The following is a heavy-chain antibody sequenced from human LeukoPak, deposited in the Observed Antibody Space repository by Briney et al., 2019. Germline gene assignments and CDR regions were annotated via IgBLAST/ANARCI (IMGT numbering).Heavy chain of an antibody. J-gene: IGHJ1*01. CDR3: TTDRYYDNSELQFQH. D-gene: IGHD3-22*01. V-gene: IGHV3-15*07. CDR1: GFTFSNTW. CDR2: IRSKRDGGTT. Sequence: GGSLRLSCLASGFTFSNTWMNWVRQAPGKGLEWVARIRSKRDGGTTDYAAPVKGRFTISRDDSRNTLYLRMDSLKIEDTAVYYCTTDRYYDNSELQFQHWGQGTLVTVSS.